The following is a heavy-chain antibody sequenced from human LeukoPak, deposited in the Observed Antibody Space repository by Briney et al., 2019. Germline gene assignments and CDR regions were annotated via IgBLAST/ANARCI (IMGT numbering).Heavy chain of an antibody. CDR3: VKEAGTIYFGS. V-gene: IGHV3-43*01. CDR2: ISWDGANR. Sequence: GRSLRLSSAASGFTFDKYTIHWVRQVPGKALEWVSLISWDGANRYYADSLKGRFTISRDNSKNSLYLQMNGLRTDDTALYYCVKEAGTIYFGSWGQGTLVTVSS. CDR1: GFTFDKYT. J-gene: IGHJ4*02. D-gene: IGHD6-19*01.